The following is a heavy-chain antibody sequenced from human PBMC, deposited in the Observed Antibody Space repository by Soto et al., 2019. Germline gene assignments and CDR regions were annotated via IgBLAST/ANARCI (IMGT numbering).Heavy chain of an antibody. V-gene: IGHV4-59*01. J-gene: IGHJ4*02. CDR3: ASTIITMIRGVRHPRFDY. CDR1: GGSISSYY. D-gene: IGHD3-10*01. CDR2: IYYSGST. Sequence: SETLSLTCTVSGGSISSYYWSWIRQPPGKGLEWIGYIYYSGSTNYNPSLKSRVTISVDTSKNQFSLKLSSVTAADTAVYYCASTIITMIRGVRHPRFDYWGQGTLVTVSS.